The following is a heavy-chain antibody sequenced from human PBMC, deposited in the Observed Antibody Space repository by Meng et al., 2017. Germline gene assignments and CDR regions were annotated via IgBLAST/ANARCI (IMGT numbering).Heavy chain of an antibody. Sequence: EVRLGGSGGGLVQSGGSLRLSCTASGFTFRNYWMHWVRQAPGKGLVWVSRIKPDGTMTVYADSVKGRFTISRDNAKNTLYLQMNSLRSDDTAVYYCARSDWFDPWGQGTLVTVSS. CDR3: ARSDWFDP. CDR1: GFTFRNYW. CDR2: IKPDGTMT. J-gene: IGHJ5*02. V-gene: IGHV3-74*01.